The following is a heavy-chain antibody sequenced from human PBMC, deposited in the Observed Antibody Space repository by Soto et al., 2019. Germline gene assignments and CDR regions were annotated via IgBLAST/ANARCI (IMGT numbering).Heavy chain of an antibody. Sequence: DVQLVESGGALVKPGGSLRLSCAASGITLSNSWMSWVRQAPGGGREWGARILSVSDGERTDYDAPVRGRFSISRDDSKNTLNLEMNTLKTEDTGVYYCNTYDYIRGSDRYRWAYWGQGTPVTVSS. CDR1: GITLSNSW. D-gene: IGHD3-16*02. J-gene: IGHJ4*02. CDR3: NTYDYIRGSDRYRWAY. V-gene: IGHV3-15*02. CDR2: ILSVSDGERT.